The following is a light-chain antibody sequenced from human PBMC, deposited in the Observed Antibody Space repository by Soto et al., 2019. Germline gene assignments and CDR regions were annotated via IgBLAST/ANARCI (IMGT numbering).Light chain of an antibody. J-gene: IGKJ2*01. Sequence: EIVLTQFPGTLSLSPGDRATLSCRASQSVNSNYLAWYQHKAGQAPRLLIYGASTRATGVSDRFSGSGSGTDFTLTVSRLEPEDFAVYYCQQYGTSPPYTFGQGTKLEIK. V-gene: IGKV3-20*01. CDR2: GAS. CDR3: QQYGTSPPYT. CDR1: QSVNSNY.